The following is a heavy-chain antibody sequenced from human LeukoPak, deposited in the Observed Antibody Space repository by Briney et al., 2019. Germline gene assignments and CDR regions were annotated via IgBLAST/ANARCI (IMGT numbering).Heavy chain of an antibody. CDR2: ISSSSSYI. Sequence: GGSLRLSCAASGFTFSSYSMNWVRQAPGKGLEWVSSISSSSSYIYYADSVKGRFTISRDNSKNTLYLQMNSLRAEDTAVYYCARGSQLELGGSDAFDIWGQGTMVTVSS. V-gene: IGHV3-21*04. J-gene: IGHJ3*02. CDR1: GFTFSSYS. D-gene: IGHD1-1*01. CDR3: ARGSQLELGGSDAFDI.